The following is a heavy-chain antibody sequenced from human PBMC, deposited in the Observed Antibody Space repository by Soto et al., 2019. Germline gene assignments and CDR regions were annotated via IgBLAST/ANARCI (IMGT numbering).Heavy chain of an antibody. J-gene: IGHJ5*02. V-gene: IGHV4-59*08. D-gene: IGHD5-18*01. CDR1: GGTINSYY. CDR3: ARWGVDTAMVTEWFDP. CDR2: IYYSGST. Sequence: SLETLSLPCTVSGGTINSYYWSWIRQHPGKGLEWIGYIYYSGSTNYNPSLKSRVTMSVDTSKNQFSLKLSSVTAADTAVYYCARWGVDTAMVTEWFDPWGQGTLVTVSS.